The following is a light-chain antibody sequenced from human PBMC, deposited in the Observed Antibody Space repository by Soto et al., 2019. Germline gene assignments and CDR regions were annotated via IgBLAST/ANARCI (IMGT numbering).Light chain of an antibody. Sequence: DIQMTQSPSSLSASVGDRVSITCRASQSISANLNWFQQKPGRAPNLLIYATSTLQSGVPSRFSGTRSGTDLTLTISTLQPEDSATYYCQQSYAIPLTFGGGTKVDIK. CDR3: QQSYAIPLT. CDR2: ATS. CDR1: QSISAN. J-gene: IGKJ4*01. V-gene: IGKV1-39*01.